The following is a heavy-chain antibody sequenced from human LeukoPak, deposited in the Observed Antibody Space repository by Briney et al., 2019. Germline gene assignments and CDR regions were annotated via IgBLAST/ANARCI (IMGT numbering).Heavy chain of an antibody. CDR3: ARGLIVLMVYAIRNTGWFDP. J-gene: IGHJ5*02. V-gene: IGHV4-39*07. Sequence: SETLSLTCTVSGGSISSSSYYWGWIRQPPGKGLEWIGEINHSGSTNYNPSLKSRVTISVDTSKNQFSLKLSSVTAADTAVYYCARGLIVLMVYAIRNTGWFDPWGQGTLVTVSS. CDR2: INHSGST. D-gene: IGHD2-8*01. CDR1: GGSISSSSYY.